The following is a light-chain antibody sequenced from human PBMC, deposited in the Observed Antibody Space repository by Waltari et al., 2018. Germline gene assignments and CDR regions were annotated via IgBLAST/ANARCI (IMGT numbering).Light chain of an antibody. CDR2: EDS. CDR1: SGSIASSF. CDR3: QSYDNAGVKV. J-gene: IGLJ2*01. Sequence: NLILTQPHAVSESPGKTVTLSCTRSSGSIASSFLHWYQQRPGSAPTLVIYEDSQRPSEIPDRFSGSIDRSSNSAALTISGLTAEDEADYYCQSYDNAGVKVFGGGTKLTVL. V-gene: IGLV6-57*03.